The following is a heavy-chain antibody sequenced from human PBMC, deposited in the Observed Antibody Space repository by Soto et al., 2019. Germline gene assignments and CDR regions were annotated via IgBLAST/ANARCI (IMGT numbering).Heavy chain of an antibody. CDR3: ARHRGSGSYNVAFDI. CDR1: GYSFSNYW. CDR2: IYPGDSDT. V-gene: IGHV5-51*01. D-gene: IGHD3-10*01. Sequence: PGESLKISCKGSGYSFSNYWIGWVRQMPGKGLEWMGIIYPGDSDTRYSPSFQGQVTMSADKSTSTAYLQCSSLKASDTAMYYCARHRGSGSYNVAFDIWGQGTMVTVSS. J-gene: IGHJ3*02.